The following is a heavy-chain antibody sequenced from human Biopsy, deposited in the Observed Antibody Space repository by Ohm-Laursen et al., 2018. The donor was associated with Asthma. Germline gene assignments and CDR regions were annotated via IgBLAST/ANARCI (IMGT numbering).Heavy chain of an antibody. J-gene: IGHJ5*02. CDR2: VHSSGST. D-gene: IGHD2-2*01. V-gene: IGHV4-59*01. CDR3: ARATSAWTQSGPHFFDH. Sequence: SQTLSLTCTVSPGSINDYYWNWIRQFPGKGLEWIGYVHSSGSTRFNPSLKSRVTESDDTSDDQVPLKLSSVSAADTAIYYCARATSAWTQSGPHFFDHWGPGTLVTVSS. CDR1: PGSINDYY.